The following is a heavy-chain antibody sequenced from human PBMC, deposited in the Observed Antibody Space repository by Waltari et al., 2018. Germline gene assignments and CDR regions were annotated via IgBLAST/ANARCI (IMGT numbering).Heavy chain of an antibody. V-gene: IGHV4-34*01. D-gene: IGHD4-17*01. Sequence: QVQLQQWGAGLLKPSETLSLTCAVYGGSFSGYYWSWIRQPPGKGLEWIGEINHSGSTNYNPSLKSRVTISVDTSKNQFSLKLSSVTAADTAVYYCARGLPAGSTVTTGVREHGTIMDVWGKGTTVTVSS. CDR1: GGSFSGYY. CDR3: ARGLPAGSTVTTGVREHGTIMDV. CDR2: INHSGST. J-gene: IGHJ6*03.